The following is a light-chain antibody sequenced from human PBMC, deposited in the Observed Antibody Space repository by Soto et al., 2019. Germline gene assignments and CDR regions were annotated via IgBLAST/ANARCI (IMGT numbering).Light chain of an antibody. J-gene: IGKJ5*01. Sequence: DIQMTQSPSSLSASIGDRVSISCRASQSIYTYLNCYQQKPGNAPELLIHAASTLQSGVPSRFSGSGSGTDITLSISSLQPEDVATYYCQQSYGAITFGQGTRLEIK. CDR1: QSIYTY. CDR3: QQSYGAIT. V-gene: IGKV1-39*01. CDR2: AAS.